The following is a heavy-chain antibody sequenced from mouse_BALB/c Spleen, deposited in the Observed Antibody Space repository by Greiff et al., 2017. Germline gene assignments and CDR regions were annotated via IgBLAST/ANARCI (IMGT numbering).Heavy chain of an antibody. CDR1: GYSITSDYA. V-gene: IGHV3-2*02. Sequence: EVQLVESGPGLVKPSQSLSLTCTVTGYSITSDYAWNWIRQFPGNKLEWMGYISYSGSTSYNPSLKSRISITRDTSKNQFFLQLNSVTTEDTATYYCARQLGLRYFDYWGQGTTLTVSA. CDR2: ISYSGST. CDR3: ARQLGLRYFDY. J-gene: IGHJ2*01. D-gene: IGHD3-1*01.